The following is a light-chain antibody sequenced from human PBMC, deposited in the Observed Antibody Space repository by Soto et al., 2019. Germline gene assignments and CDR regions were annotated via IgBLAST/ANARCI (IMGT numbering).Light chain of an antibody. V-gene: IGKV1-5*01. Sequence: DIQMTQSPSTLSASVGDRVTITCRASQRISSCLAWYQQKPGKAPKLLIYDASNLESGVPSRFSGSESGTEFTLTISSLQPDDFATYYCQQYHDYWTFGQGTKVEMK. CDR2: DAS. CDR3: QQYHDYWT. CDR1: QRISSC. J-gene: IGKJ1*01.